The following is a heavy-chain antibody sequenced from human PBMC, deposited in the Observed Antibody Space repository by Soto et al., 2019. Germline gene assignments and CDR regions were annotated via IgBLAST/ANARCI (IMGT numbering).Heavy chain of an antibody. CDR3: ASCDVQTSNHPDY. J-gene: IGHJ4*02. CDR2: IKQDGSEK. D-gene: IGHD1-1*01. Sequence: PGGSLRLSCAASGFTFSSYWMSWVRQAPGKGLEWVANIKQDGSEKYYVDSVKGRFTISRDNAKNSLYLQMNSLRAEDTAVYYCASCDVQTSNHPDYWGQGTLVTVSS. CDR1: GFTFSSYW. V-gene: IGHV3-7*05.